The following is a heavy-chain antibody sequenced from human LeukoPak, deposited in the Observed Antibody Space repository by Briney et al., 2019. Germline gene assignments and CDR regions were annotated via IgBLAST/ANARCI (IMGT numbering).Heavy chain of an antibody. V-gene: IGHV4-31*03. D-gene: IGHD3-22*01. Sequence: SQTLSLTCTVSGGSISSGGYYWSWIRQHPGTGLEWIGYIYYSGSTYYNPSLKSRVTISVDTSKNQFSLKLSSVTAADTAVYYCARVKVDYYDSSGGYAAYYFDYWGQGTLVTVSS. CDR3: ARVKVDYYDSSGGYAAYYFDY. CDR2: IYYSGST. J-gene: IGHJ4*02. CDR1: GGSISSGGYY.